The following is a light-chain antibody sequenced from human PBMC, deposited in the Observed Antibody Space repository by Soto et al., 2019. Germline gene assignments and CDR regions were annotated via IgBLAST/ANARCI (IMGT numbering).Light chain of an antibody. V-gene: IGKV3-20*01. CDR2: DAS. CDR1: QGISSSY. CDR3: QQYGSSPPLT. Sequence: EIVLTQSPGTLSLSPGERATLSCRASQGISSSYLAWYQQKPGQAPRLLIYDASNRATGIPARFSGSGSGTDFTLTISSLEPEDFAVYYCQQYGSSPPLTFGGGTKVDIK. J-gene: IGKJ4*01.